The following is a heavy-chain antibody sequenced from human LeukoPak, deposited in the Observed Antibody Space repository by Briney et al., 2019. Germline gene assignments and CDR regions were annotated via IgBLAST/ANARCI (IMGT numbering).Heavy chain of an antibody. CDR1: GGSISSSSYY. CDR3: ARHDRGFAGELPHFDY. V-gene: IGHV4-39*01. Sequence: SETLSLTCTVSGGSISSSSYYWGWIRQPPGKGLEWIGSIYYSGSTYYNPSLKSRVTISVDTSKNQFSLKLSSVTAADTAVYYCARHDRGFAGELPHFDYWGQGTLVTVSS. CDR2: IYYSGST. D-gene: IGHD1-26*01. J-gene: IGHJ4*02.